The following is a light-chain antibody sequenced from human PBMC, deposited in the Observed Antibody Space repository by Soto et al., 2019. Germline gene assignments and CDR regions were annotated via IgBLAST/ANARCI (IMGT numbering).Light chain of an antibody. Sequence: ESVLTQSPATLSLSPGERATLSCRASPSVSNSLAWYQHKPGQAPRLLTYDASNRATGVPTRFSGSGSGTDFTLTISSLEPEDVAVYYCQQRNQWPPVTFGGGTRGDIK. V-gene: IGKV3-11*01. CDR3: QQRNQWPPVT. CDR2: DAS. J-gene: IGKJ4*01. CDR1: PSVSNS.